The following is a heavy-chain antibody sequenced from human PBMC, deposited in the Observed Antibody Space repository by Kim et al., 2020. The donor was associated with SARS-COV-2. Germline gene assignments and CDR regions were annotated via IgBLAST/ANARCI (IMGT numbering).Heavy chain of an antibody. Sequence: GGSLRLSCAVSGIPFSNAWFNWVRQSPGKGLEWVGRITSKTDGGTADLAAPVKGRFAISRDDSKNTLSLLMNNVETDDSAVYYCTTVSMRWGQGTLVTVSS. J-gene: IGHJ4*02. CDR2: ITSKTDGGTA. D-gene: IGHD2-2*01. V-gene: IGHV3-15*01. CDR3: TTVSMR. CDR1: GIPFSNAW.